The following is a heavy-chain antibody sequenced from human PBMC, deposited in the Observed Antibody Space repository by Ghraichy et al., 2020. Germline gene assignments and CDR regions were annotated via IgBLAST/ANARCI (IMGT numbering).Heavy chain of an antibody. V-gene: IGHV3-48*02. CDR3: ARDPSVGSRWERYLDY. CDR2: ISSSSSNI. CDR1: GFTLSGYA. Sequence: GESLNISCVGSGFTLSGYAMNWVRQAPGKGLEWVAYISSSSSNIRYADSVKGRFTISRDNVKNSLYLQMNSLRDEDTAVYHCARDPSVGSRWERYLDYWGQGTLVTVSS. J-gene: IGHJ4*02. D-gene: IGHD1-26*01.